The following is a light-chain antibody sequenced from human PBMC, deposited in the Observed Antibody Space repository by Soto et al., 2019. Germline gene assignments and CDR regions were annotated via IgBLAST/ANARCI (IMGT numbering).Light chain of an antibody. CDR2: GAS. CDR1: QSVSSSS. CDR3: QQYGSSPGT. Sequence: EIVLTQSPGTLSLSPGERATLSCRASQSVSSSSLAWYQQKPGQAPRLVIYGASIRATGIPDRFSGSGSGTDFTLTISRLEPADFAVYFCQQYGSSPGTFGQGTKLEIK. J-gene: IGKJ2*01. V-gene: IGKV3-20*01.